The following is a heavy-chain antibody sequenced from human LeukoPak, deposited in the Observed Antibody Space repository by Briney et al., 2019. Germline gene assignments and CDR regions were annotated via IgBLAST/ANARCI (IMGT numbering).Heavy chain of an antibody. V-gene: IGHV5-51*01. D-gene: IGHD5-18*01. CDR3: ARQHGYSTPFDH. CDR2: IYPGDSDT. Sequence: GESLKISCKGSGYTFTNYWIGWVRQMPGKGLEFMGIIYPGDSDTRYSPSFQGQVTISVDKSINTAYLQWSSLKASDSAMYYCARQHGYSTPFDHWGLGTLVTVSS. CDR1: GYTFTNYW. J-gene: IGHJ4*02.